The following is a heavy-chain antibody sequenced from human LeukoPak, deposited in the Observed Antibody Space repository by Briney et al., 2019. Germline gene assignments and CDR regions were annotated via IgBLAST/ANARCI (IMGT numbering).Heavy chain of an antibody. J-gene: IGHJ5*02. Sequence: GGSLRLSCAAYGFNFNDYALHWVRQAPGKGLEWVSGISWSSGTKGYADSVEGRFTISRDNDKKSLYLQMNSLRPEDTAVYYCTTEHHVLLWFGELDSPWFDPWGQGTLVTVSS. CDR3: TTEHHVLLWFGELDSPWFDP. V-gene: IGHV3-9*01. D-gene: IGHD3-10*01. CDR2: ISWSSGTK. CDR1: GFNFNDYA.